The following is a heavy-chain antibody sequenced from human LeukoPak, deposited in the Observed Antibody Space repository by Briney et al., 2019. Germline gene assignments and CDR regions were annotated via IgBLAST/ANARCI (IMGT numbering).Heavy chain of an antibody. V-gene: IGHV3-21*01. Sequence: GGSLRLSCAASGFSFSSHSMTWVRQAPGKGLEWVSSISSSSSYIYYADSLKGRFTISRDNAKNSLYLQMNSLRAEDTAVYYCVRIIVAGGGIDYWGQGTLVTVSS. D-gene: IGHD6-13*01. CDR3: VRIIVAGGGIDY. J-gene: IGHJ4*02. CDR1: GFSFSSHS. CDR2: ISSSSSYI.